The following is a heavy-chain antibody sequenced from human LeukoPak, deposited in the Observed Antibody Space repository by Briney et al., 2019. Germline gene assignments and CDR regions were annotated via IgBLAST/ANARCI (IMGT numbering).Heavy chain of an antibody. J-gene: IGHJ6*02. V-gene: IGHV3-30-3*01. Sequence: GGSLRLSCAASGFTFSSYAMHWVRQAPGKGLEWVAVISYDGSNKYYADSVEGRFTISRDNSKNTLYLQMNSLRAEDTAVYYCARETLYPTGTLLYYYGMDVWGQGTTVTVSS. D-gene: IGHD1-26*01. CDR3: ARETLYPTGTLLYYYGMDV. CDR1: GFTFSSYA. CDR2: ISYDGSNK.